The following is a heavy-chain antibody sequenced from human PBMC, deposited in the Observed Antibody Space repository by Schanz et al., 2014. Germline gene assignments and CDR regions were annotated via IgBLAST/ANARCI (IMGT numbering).Heavy chain of an antibody. D-gene: IGHD6-13*01. Sequence: EVQLLESGGGLVQPGGSLRLSCASSGFSFTTYAMSWVRQAPGKGLEWVSSINSSGTYISYADSLKGRFTISRDNAKNSLYLQMNGLRAEDTAVYFCVSQTGSPNYWGQGTLVTVSS. V-gene: IGHV3-21*01. CDR1: GFSFTTYA. CDR3: VSQTGSPNY. CDR2: INSSGTYI. J-gene: IGHJ4*02.